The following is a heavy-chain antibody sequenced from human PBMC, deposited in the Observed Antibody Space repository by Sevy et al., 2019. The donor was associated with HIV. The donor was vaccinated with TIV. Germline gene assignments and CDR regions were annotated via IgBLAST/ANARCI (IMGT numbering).Heavy chain of an antibody. D-gene: IGHD6-6*01. CDR2: LQSGGST. Sequence: GGSLRLSCEVSGFTVSSKYMSWVRQAPGKGLEWVSVLQSGGSTHYADSVKGRFTISRDNSKNTLYLQMNSLRAEDTAVYYCARGGMSSSKGYYYYYMDVWGKGTTVTVSS. V-gene: IGHV3-53*01. CDR1: GFTVSSKY. J-gene: IGHJ6*03. CDR3: ARGGMSSSKGYYYYYMDV.